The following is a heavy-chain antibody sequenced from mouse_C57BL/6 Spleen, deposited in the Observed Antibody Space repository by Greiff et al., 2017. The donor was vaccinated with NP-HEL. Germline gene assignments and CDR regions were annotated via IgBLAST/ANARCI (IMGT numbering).Heavy chain of an antibody. CDR3: ARLIYYDYERAFAY. CDR2: IYWDDDK. V-gene: IGHV8-12*01. D-gene: IGHD2-4*01. Sequence: QVTLKVCGPGILQSSQTLSLTCSFSGFSLSTSGMGVSWIRQPSGKGLEWLAHIYWDDDKRYNPSLKSRLTISKDTSRNQVFLKITSVDTADTATYYCARLIYYDYERAFAYWGQGTLVTVSA. CDR1: GFSLSTSGMG. J-gene: IGHJ3*01.